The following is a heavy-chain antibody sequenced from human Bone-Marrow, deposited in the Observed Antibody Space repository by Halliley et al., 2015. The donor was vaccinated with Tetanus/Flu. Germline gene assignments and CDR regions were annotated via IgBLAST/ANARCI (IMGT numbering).Heavy chain of an antibody. CDR2: SSGSRT. D-gene: IGHD1-26*01. Sequence: SSGSRTSDADSVKGRFTIYRDNANNTLYLQMSSLRVEDTAVYYCATSSWYSGSYRHRYFDSWGQGTAVIVSS. V-gene: IGHV3-23*01. CDR3: ATSSWYSGSYRHRYFDS. J-gene: IGHJ4*02.